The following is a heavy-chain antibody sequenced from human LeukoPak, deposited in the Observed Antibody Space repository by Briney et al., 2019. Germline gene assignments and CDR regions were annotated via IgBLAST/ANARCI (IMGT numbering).Heavy chain of an antibody. V-gene: IGHV3-23*01. CDR1: GFTFSNYA. Sequence: PGGSLRLPCAASGFTFSNYAMSWVRQAPGKGLEWVSVISGSGGITYYEDSVKGRFTISRDNSKNTLYLQMNSLRADDTAIYYCAKDAAAAGSAYYFEYWGQGTLVTVSS. D-gene: IGHD6-13*01. J-gene: IGHJ4*02. CDR2: ISGSGGIT. CDR3: AKDAAAAGSAYYFEY.